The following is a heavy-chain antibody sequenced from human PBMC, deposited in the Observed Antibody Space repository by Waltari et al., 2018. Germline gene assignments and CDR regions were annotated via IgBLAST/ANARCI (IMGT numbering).Heavy chain of an antibody. CDR3: ARHMLALGDGDS. Sequence: QVQLVASGGGVVQPGGSLRLSCAASGLPFSICAMHWVRQAPGKGLEWVAFVSIDGRSQYYRDSVNGRFTISRDNSENTVYLQMNSLRPEDTAVYYCARHMLALGDGDSWGQGTVVTVSS. V-gene: IGHV3-30*02. CDR2: VSIDGRSQ. CDR1: GLPFSICA. D-gene: IGHD1-26*01. J-gene: IGHJ4*02.